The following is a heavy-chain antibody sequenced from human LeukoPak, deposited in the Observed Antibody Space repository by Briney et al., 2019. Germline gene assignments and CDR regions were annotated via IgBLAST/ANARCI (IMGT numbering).Heavy chain of an antibody. J-gene: IGHJ6*03. CDR3: AKTNGVANDILTGFYYFYYMDV. Sequence: SETLSLTCTVSGGSISSYYWSWIRQPAGKGLEWIGRIYTSGSTNYNPSLKSRVTISGDMSKNQLSLKLSSVTAADTAVYYCAKTNGVANDILTGFYYFYYMDVWGNGTTVTVSS. D-gene: IGHD3-9*01. CDR2: IYTSGST. V-gene: IGHV4-4*07. CDR1: GGSISSYY.